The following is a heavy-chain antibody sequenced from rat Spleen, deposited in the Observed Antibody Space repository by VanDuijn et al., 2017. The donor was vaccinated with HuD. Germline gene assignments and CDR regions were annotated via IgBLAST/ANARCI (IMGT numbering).Heavy chain of an antibody. CDR3: ATDRPYYYSSYWYFDF. J-gene: IGHJ1*01. V-gene: IGHV5-19*01. D-gene: IGHD1-2*01. Sequence: EVQLVQSGGGLVQPGRSMKLSCAASGFTFSNYGMNWIRQAPRKGLEWVASISPTVGNTYYRDSVKGRFTISRDNAKSTLYLQMDSLRSEDSATYYCATDRPYYYSSYWYFDFWGPGTMVTVSS. CDR1: GFTFSNYG. CDR2: ISPTVGNT.